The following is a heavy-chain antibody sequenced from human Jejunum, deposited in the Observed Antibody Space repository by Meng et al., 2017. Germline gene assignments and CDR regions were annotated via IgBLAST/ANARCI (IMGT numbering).Heavy chain of an antibody. CDR1: GGSINNYY. V-gene: IGHV4-59*01. J-gene: IGHJ4*02. D-gene: IGHD3-22*01. CDR2: VYSSGHT. Sequence: SETLSPTCTVAGGSINNYYWSWNRHAPGEGREWIGLVYSSGHTNYNASLKGRVTLPVDTSKNQCSLRLSSVTAADTAIYYWAKEIYDTSSYYYFDTWGQGTLVTVSS. CDR3: AKEIYDTSSYYYFDT.